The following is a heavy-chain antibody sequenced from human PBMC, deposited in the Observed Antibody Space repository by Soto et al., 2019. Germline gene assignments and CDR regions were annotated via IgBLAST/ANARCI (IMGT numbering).Heavy chain of an antibody. D-gene: IGHD2-2*01. CDR2: LYYNGGT. CDR3: ARTKERQYQLLFDY. J-gene: IGHJ4*02. CDR1: GGSISSGSYY. Sequence: SETLSLPCPVSGGSISSGSYYWSWIRQPPGKGLEWIGYLYYNGGTNYTPSLKSRVTISVDTSKNQFSLKLSSVTAADTAVYFCARTKERQYQLLFDYWGQGSLVTVSS. V-gene: IGHV4-61*01.